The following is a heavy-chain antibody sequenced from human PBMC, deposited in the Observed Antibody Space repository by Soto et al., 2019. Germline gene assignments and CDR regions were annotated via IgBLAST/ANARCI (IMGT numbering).Heavy chain of an antibody. CDR1: GFTFSSYA. Sequence: GGSLRLSCAASGFTFSSYAMTWVRQAPGKGLEWVSVISGSGGSTHYADSVKGRFTISRDNSMNTLYLQMNTLRAEDTAIYYCAKVSSSWYAGFFDLWGQGTLVTVSS. D-gene: IGHD6-13*01. CDR2: ISGSGGST. CDR3: AKVSSSWYAGFFDL. V-gene: IGHV3-23*01. J-gene: IGHJ4*02.